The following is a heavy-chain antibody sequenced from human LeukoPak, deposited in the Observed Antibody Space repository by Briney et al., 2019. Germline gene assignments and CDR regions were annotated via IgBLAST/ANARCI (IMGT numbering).Heavy chain of an antibody. CDR1: GFTFSNYA. CDR3: AKGRGTTVTSAANY. CDR2: VSTSGTGT. Sequence: GGSLRLSCAASGFTFSNYAMSWVRQAPGKGLEWVSAVSTSGTGTYYADSVKGRFTISRDNSKKTLFLQMNSLRAEDTAVYYCAKGRGTTVTSAANYWGQGTLVTVSS. D-gene: IGHD4-17*01. V-gene: IGHV3-23*01. J-gene: IGHJ4*02.